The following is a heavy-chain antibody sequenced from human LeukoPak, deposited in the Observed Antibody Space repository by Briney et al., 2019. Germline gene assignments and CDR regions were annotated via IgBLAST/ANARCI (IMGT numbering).Heavy chain of an antibody. Sequence: ASVQVSCKTSGYTFTSFYIHWVRQAPGQGLEWMGKINPSGGSTSYAQKFQGRVTMTRDTSTSTVYVDLSGLTSEDTAVYYCARTMVDGGTNYWGQGTLVTVSS. V-gene: IGHV1-46*01. CDR1: GYTFTSFY. CDR2: INPSGGST. CDR3: ARTMVDGGTNY. D-gene: IGHD2-15*01. J-gene: IGHJ4*02.